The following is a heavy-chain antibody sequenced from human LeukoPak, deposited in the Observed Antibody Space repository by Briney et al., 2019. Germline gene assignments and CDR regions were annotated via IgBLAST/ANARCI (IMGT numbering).Heavy chain of an antibody. D-gene: IGHD6-19*01. CDR1: GFTVSSNY. V-gene: IGHV3-66*04. CDR3: GGPYSSGWRIFDY. Sequence: PGGSLRLSCAASGFTVSSNYMSWVRQAPGKGLEWVSVIYSGGSTYYADSVKGRFTISRDNSKNTLYLQMNSLRAEDTAVYYCGGPYSSGWRIFDYWGQGTLVTVSS. J-gene: IGHJ4*02. CDR2: IYSGGST.